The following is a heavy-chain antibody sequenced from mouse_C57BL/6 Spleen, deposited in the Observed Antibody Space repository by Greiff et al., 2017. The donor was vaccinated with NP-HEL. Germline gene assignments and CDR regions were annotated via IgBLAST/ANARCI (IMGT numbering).Heavy chain of an antibody. J-gene: IGHJ3*01. D-gene: IGHD2-2*01. Sequence: QVQLKQPGAELVMPGASVKLSCKASGYTFTSYWMHWVKQRPGQGLEWIGEIDPSDSYTNYNQKFKGKSTLTVDKSSSTAYMQLSSLTSEDSAVYYCARKGGYVYPFAYWGQGTLVTVSA. CDR2: IDPSDSYT. CDR1: GYTFTSYW. CDR3: ARKGGYVYPFAY. V-gene: IGHV1-69*01.